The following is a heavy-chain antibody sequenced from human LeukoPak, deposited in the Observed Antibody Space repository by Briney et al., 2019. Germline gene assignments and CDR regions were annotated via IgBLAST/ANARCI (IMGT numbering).Heavy chain of an antibody. CDR3: ARDAMYYGSGYYFDY. J-gene: IGHJ4*02. Sequence: PSETLSLTCTVSGGSISSYYWSWIRQPAGKGLEWIGRIYTSGSTNYNPSLKSRVTISVDTSKNQFSLKLSSVTAADTAVYYCARDAMYYGSGYYFDYWGQGTLVTVSS. D-gene: IGHD3-10*01. CDR2: IYTSGST. CDR1: GGSISSYY. V-gene: IGHV4-4*07.